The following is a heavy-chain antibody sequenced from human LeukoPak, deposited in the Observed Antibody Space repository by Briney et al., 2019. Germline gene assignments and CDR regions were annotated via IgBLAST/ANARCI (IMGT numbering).Heavy chain of an antibody. CDR2: ISGGST. V-gene: IGHV3-38-3*01. Sequence: GGSLRLSCAASGFTVSSNEMSWVRQAPGKGLEWVSSISGGSTYYADSRKGRFTISRDNSKNTLHLQMNSLRAEDTAVYYCAEYYYGSGTNWFDPWGQGTLVTVSS. J-gene: IGHJ5*02. CDR1: GFTVSSNE. CDR3: AEYYYGSGTNWFDP. D-gene: IGHD3-10*01.